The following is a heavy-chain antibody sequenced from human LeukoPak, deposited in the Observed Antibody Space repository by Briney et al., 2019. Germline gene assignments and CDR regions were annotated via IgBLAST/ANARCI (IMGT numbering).Heavy chain of an antibody. CDR3: ARGFGQQLVPVGWLDP. D-gene: IGHD6-13*01. CDR1: GGSFSGYY. CDR2: INHSGSA. Sequence: SETLSLTCAVYGGSFSGYYWSWIRQPPGKGLEWIGEINHSGSANYNPSLKSRVTISVDTSKNQFSLKLSSVTAADTAVYYCARGFGQQLVPVGWLDPWGQGTLVTVSS. J-gene: IGHJ5*02. V-gene: IGHV4-34*01.